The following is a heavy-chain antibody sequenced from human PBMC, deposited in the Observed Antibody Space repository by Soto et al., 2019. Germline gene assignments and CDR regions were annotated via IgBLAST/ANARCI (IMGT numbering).Heavy chain of an antibody. V-gene: IGHV3-23*01. CDR1: GFTFSSYA. CDR3: AKVDDILTGYNYYYYMDV. CDR2: ISGSGGST. J-gene: IGHJ6*03. D-gene: IGHD3-9*01. Sequence: EVQLLESGGGLVQPGGSLRLSCAASGFTFSSYAMSWVRQAPGKGLEWVSAISGSGGSTYYADSVKGRFTISRDNSKNTLYLQMTSLRAEDTAVYYCAKVDDILTGYNYYYYMDVWGKGTTVTVSS.